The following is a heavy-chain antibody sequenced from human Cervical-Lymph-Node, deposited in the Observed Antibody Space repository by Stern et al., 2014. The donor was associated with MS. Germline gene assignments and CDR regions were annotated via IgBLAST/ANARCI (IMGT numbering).Heavy chain of an antibody. CDR3: ARTYVRAFDY. Sequence: VQLVASGSEVKKPGASVKVSCKASGYTFTNYGITWVRQAPGRGLEWMGWISAYNGDTNYAQNLQGRVTMTTDTSMTTAYMELRSLRSDDTAVYYCARTYVRAFDYWGQGSLVTVSS. D-gene: IGHD3-16*01. J-gene: IGHJ4*02. V-gene: IGHV1-18*01. CDR2: ISAYNGDT. CDR1: GYTFTNYG.